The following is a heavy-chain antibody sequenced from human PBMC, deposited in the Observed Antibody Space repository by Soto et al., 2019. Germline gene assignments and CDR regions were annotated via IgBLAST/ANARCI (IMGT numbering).Heavy chain of an antibody. D-gene: IGHD6-13*01. CDR3: APRPFLAAADSNNWFDP. J-gene: IGHJ5*02. Sequence: GGSLRLSCAASGFTFSSYAMSWVRQAPGKGLEWVSAISGSGGSTYYADSVKGRFTISRDNSKNTLYLQMNSLRAEDTAVYYCAPRPFLAAADSNNWFDPWGQGTLVTVSS. CDR1: GFTFSSYA. V-gene: IGHV3-23*01. CDR2: ISGSGGST.